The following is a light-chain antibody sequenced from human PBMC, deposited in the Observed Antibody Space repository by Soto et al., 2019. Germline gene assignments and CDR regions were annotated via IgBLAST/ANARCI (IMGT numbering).Light chain of an antibody. V-gene: IGKV1-33*01. CDR1: QDISNY. Sequence: DIQMTQSPSSLSASVGDRVTITCQASQDISNYLNWYQQKPGKAPKLLIYDASNLETGVPSRFSGSGSGTDFTFTISSLQPEDIATYYCQQYDNLPRSDMGLFGPGTKVDIK. CDR2: DAS. J-gene: IGKJ3*01. CDR3: QQYDNLPRSDMGL.